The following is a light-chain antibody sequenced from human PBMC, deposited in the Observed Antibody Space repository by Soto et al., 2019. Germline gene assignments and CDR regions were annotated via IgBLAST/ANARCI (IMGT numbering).Light chain of an antibody. V-gene: IGKV3-11*01. CDR3: QQLANLWT. J-gene: IGKJ1*01. CDR1: QRVYSL. Sequence: EVVLTQSPATLSLSPGERATVSCRASQRVYSLLAWYQQKPGQAPRLLIFDVATRATGIPARFSGSGFGTDFALNISDLEPEDFVVYYCQQLANLWTFGPGTRVQIK. CDR2: DVA.